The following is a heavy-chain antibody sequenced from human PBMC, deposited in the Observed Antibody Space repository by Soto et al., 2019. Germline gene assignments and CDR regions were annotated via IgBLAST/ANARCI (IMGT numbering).Heavy chain of an antibody. CDR3: AKGPYYDILSYFDY. V-gene: IGHV3-9*01. J-gene: IGHJ4*02. CDR2: ISWNSGSI. D-gene: IGHD3-9*01. Sequence: GGSLRLSCAASGFTFDDYAMHWVRQAPGKGLEWVSGISWNSGSIGYADSVKGRFTISRDNAKNSLYLQMNSLRAEDTALYYCAKGPYYDILSYFDYWGQGTLVTVSS. CDR1: GFTFDDYA.